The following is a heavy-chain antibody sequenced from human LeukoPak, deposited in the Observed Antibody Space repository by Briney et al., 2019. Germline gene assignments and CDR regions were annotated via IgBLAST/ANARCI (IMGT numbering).Heavy chain of an antibody. J-gene: IGHJ4*02. CDR2: TSAHNDDT. V-gene: IGHV1-18*01. CDR1: GYTFTSYG. D-gene: IGHD1-1*01. CDR3: ARDWDSRNDYFDP. Sequence: ASVKVSCKASGYTFTSYGISWVRQAPGQGLEWMGWTSAHNDDTNFAETLQGRLTMTTDISTSTAYMELTSLRSDDTAVYYCARDWDSRNDYFDPWGQGTLVIVSS.